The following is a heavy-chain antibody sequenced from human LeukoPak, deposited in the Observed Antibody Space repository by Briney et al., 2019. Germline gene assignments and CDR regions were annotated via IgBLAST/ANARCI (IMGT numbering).Heavy chain of an antibody. J-gene: IGHJ6*03. Sequence: ASVKVSCKASGDTFSNYTISWVRQAPGQGLEWMGGNTPMFDTTNYAQEFQGRLTMTADKSTSTAYMELSSLRSEDTAVYYCARTITLITSSDYYYYYMDVWGRGTTVTVSS. CDR2: NTPMFDTT. CDR3: ARTITLITSSDYYYYYMDV. V-gene: IGHV1-69*06. CDR1: GDTFSNYT. D-gene: IGHD2-8*01.